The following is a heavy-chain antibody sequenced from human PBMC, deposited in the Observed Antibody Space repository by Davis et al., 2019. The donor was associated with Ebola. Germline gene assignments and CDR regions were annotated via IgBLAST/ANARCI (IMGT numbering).Heavy chain of an antibody. V-gene: IGHV1-69*04. CDR1: GDRFTSYA. Sequence: SVKVSCKASGDRFTSYAISWVRQAPGQGLEWMGRIMPSLDIANYAQKFQGRVSIIADKSTTTAHLELRSLGSEDTAIYYCATSGFTKNWYNISWGQGTLVTVSS. J-gene: IGHJ4*02. D-gene: IGHD1-14*01. CDR3: ATSGFTKNWYNIS. CDR2: IMPSLDIA.